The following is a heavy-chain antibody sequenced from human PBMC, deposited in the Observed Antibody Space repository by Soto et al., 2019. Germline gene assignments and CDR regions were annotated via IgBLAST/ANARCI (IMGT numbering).Heavy chain of an antibody. D-gene: IGHD3-10*01. CDR1: GFTFSNAW. CDR3: TTDYALLWFGEPPAAFDY. J-gene: IGHJ4*02. CDR2: IKSKTDGGTT. Sequence: GGSLRLSCAASGFTFSNAWMSWVRQAPGKGLEWVGRIKSKTDGGTTDYAAPVKGRFTISRDDSKNTLYLQMNSLKTEDTAVYYCTTDYALLWFGEPPAAFDYWGQGTLVTVSS. V-gene: IGHV3-15*01.